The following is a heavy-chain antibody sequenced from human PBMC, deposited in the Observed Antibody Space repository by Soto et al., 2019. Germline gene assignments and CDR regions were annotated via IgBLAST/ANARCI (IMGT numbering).Heavy chain of an antibody. D-gene: IGHD3-22*01. V-gene: IGHV3-23*01. J-gene: IGHJ6*02. CDR1: GFTFSSYA. CDR3: AKVFSPVSDYYDRYGMDV. CDR2: ISGSGGST. Sequence: PGGSLRLSCAASGFTFSSYAMSWVRQAPGKGLEWVSAISGSGGSTYYADSVRGRFTISRDNSKNTLYLQMNSLRAEDTAVYYCAKVFSPVSDYYDRYGMDVWGQGTTVTVSS.